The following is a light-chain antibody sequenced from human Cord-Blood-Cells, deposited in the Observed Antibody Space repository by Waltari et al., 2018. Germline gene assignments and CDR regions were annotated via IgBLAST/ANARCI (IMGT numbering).Light chain of an antibody. CDR2: DAS. CDR3: QQRSNWLT. J-gene: IGKJ4*01. CDR1: QSVSSY. V-gene: IGKV3-11*01. Sequence: EIVLTQSPATLSLSPGERATLSCRASQSVSSYLAWYQQKPGQAPRLLFYDASNRATGIPAMFSGSGSGTDFTPTISSLEPEDFAVYYWQQRSNWLTFGGGTKVEIK.